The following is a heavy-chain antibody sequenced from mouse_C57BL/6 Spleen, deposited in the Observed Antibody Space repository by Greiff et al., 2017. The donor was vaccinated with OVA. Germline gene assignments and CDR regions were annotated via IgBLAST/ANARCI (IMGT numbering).Heavy chain of an antibody. CDR3: ARSRGYYYGSSYEAMDY. V-gene: IGHV1-53*01. D-gene: IGHD1-1*01. Sequence: QVQLQQPGTELVKPGASVKLSCKASGYTFTSYWMHWVKQRPGQGLEWIGNINPSNGGTNYNEKFKSKATLTVDKSSSTAYMQLSSLTSEDSAVYYCARSRGYYYGSSYEAMDYWGQGTSVTVSS. CDR1: GYTFTSYW. J-gene: IGHJ4*01. CDR2: INPSNGGT.